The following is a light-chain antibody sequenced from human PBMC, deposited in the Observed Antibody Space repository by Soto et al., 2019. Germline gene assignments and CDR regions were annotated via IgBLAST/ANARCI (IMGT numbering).Light chain of an antibody. CDR3: QQYDNWPPYT. CDR1: QSVDNSY. Sequence: EIVLTQSPGTLSLSSGERATLSCKTSQSVDNSYLAWYQHKHGQPPRLLIYGASGRATGIPDRFRASGSGTDFTLTITRLEPEDFAVYYCQQYDNWPPYTFGQGTKLEIK. CDR2: GAS. V-gene: IGKV3-20*01. J-gene: IGKJ2*01.